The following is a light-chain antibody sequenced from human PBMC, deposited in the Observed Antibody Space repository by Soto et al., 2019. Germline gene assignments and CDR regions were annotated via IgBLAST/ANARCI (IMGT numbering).Light chain of an antibody. J-gene: IGKJ1*01. V-gene: IGKV3-11*01. Sequence: TVLTRSPATRSSCPLEGATLSGMASQSVSSYLAWYQQKPGQAPRLLIFDASNRATGTPARFSGSGSGTDFTLTISSLEPEDFAVYYCQQRSNWPWTFGQGTKVDI. CDR1: QSVSSY. CDR3: QQRSNWPWT. CDR2: DAS.